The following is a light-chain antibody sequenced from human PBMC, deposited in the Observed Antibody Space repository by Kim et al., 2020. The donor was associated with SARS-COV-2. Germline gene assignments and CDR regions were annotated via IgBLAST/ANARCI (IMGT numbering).Light chain of an antibody. J-gene: IGLJ1*01. V-gene: IGLV2-14*04. CDR1: SSDVGRYNY. Sequence: GQSITISCTGTSSDVGRYNYVSWYQQHPGKAPKLMIYDVSERRSGVSDRFSGSKSGNTASLTISGLQAEDEGDYYCSSYASSSSYVFGTGTKVTVL. CDR3: SSYASSSSYV. CDR2: DVS.